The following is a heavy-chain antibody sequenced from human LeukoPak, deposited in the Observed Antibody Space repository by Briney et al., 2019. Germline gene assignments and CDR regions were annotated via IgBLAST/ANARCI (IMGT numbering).Heavy chain of an antibody. CDR1: GGTFSSYA. CDR2: IIPIFGTA. J-gene: IGHJ6*03. CDR3: ARSGYCSSTSCSNYYYYYYMDV. D-gene: IGHD2-2*01. V-gene: IGHV1-69*05. Sequence: ASVTVSCKASGGTFSSYAISWVRQAPGQGLERMGGIIPIFGTANYAQKFQGRVTITTDESTSTAYMELSSLRSEDTAVYYCARSGYCSSTSCSNYYYYYYMDVWGKGTTVTVSS.